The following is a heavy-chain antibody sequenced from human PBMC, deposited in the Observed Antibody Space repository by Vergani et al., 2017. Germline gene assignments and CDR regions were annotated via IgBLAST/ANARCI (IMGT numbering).Heavy chain of an antibody. D-gene: IGHD4-11*01. CDR1: GFTFSSYS. Sequence: EVQLVESGGGLVKPGGSLRLSCAASGFTFSSYSMNWVRQAPGKGLEWGSSISSSSSYIYYADSVKGRFTISRDNAKNSLYLQMNSLRAEDTAVYYCARHDYSNYWGAYYYYMDVWGKGTTVTVSS. CDR2: ISSSSSYI. J-gene: IGHJ6*03. V-gene: IGHV3-21*01. CDR3: ARHDYSNYWGAYYYYMDV.